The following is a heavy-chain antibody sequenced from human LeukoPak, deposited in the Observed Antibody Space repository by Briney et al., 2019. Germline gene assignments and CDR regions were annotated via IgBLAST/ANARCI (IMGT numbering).Heavy chain of an antibody. CDR1: GGSISSYY. J-gene: IGHJ5*02. V-gene: IGHV4-59*01. CDR3: ARGGEQWLEYNGFDP. Sequence: KPSETLSLTCTVSGGSISSYYWSWIRQPPGKGLEWIGYIYYSGSTNYNPSLKSRVTISGDTSKNQFSLKLSSVTAADTAVYYCARGGEQWLEYNGFDPWGQGTLVTVSS. CDR2: IYYSGST. D-gene: IGHD6-19*01.